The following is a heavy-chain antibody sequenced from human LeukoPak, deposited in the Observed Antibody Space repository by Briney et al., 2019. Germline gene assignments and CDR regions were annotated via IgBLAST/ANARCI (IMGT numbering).Heavy chain of an antibody. V-gene: IGHV1-8*03. CDR1: GYTFTSYD. Sequence: GASVKVSCKASGYTFTSYDINWVRQATGQGLEWMRWMNPNSGNTGYAQKFQGRVTITRNTSISTAYMELSSLRSEDTAVYYCARVLGRKQQSHFDYWGQGTLVTVSS. CDR3: ARVLGRKQQSHFDY. J-gene: IGHJ4*02. CDR2: MNPNSGNT. D-gene: IGHD6-13*01.